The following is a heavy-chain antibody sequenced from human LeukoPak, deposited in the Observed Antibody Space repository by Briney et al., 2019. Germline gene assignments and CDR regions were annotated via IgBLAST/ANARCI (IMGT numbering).Heavy chain of an antibody. V-gene: IGHV3-7*03. J-gene: IGHJ4*02. Sequence: GGSLRFSCAVSVFTHRSFLMSWVPQAPRKGLEWVASIKQDGSEKRYVDSVKGRFTISRDNAENSLYLQMSSLRTEDTAVYYCARRDYLSFDYWGQGTLVTVSS. CDR3: ARRDYLSFDY. D-gene: IGHD4/OR15-4a*01. CDR2: IKQDGSEK. CDR1: VFTHRSFL.